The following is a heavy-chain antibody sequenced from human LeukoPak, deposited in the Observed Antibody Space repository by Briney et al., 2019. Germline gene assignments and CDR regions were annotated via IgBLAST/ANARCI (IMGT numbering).Heavy chain of an antibody. J-gene: IGHJ5*02. D-gene: IGHD4-17*01. Sequence: ASVKVSCKASGGTFSSYAISWVRQAPGQGLEWMGRIIPILGIANYAQKFQGRVTITADKSTSTAYMELSSLRSEDTAVYYCARDSDYGDYPNWFDPWGQGTLVTVSS. V-gene: IGHV1-69*04. CDR1: GGTFSSYA. CDR3: ARDSDYGDYPNWFDP. CDR2: IIPILGIA.